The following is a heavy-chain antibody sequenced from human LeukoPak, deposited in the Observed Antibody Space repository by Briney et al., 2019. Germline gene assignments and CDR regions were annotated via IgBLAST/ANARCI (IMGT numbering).Heavy chain of an antibody. CDR3: ATVRGYSYGSVDY. D-gene: IGHD5-18*01. V-gene: IGHV4-59*04. CDR1: GGSISSYY. Sequence: PSETLSLTCTVSGGSISSYYWSWIRQPPGKGLGWIGSIYHSGSTYYNPSLKSRVTISVDTSKNQFSLKLSSVTAADTAVYYCATVRGYSYGSVDYWGQGTLVTVSS. J-gene: IGHJ4*02. CDR2: IYHSGST.